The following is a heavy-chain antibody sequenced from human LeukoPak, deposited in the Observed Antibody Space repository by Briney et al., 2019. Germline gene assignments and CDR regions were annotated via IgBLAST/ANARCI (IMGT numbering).Heavy chain of an antibody. D-gene: IGHD3-3*01. Sequence: SETLSLTCTVSGGSISSGGYYWSWIRQHPGKGLEWIGYIYYSGSTYYNPSLKSRVTISVYTSKKQFSLKLSSVTAADTAVYYCARAPIFGVVTLDYWGQGTLVTVSS. CDR1: GGSISSGGYY. CDR2: IYYSGST. V-gene: IGHV4-31*03. CDR3: ARAPIFGVVTLDY. J-gene: IGHJ4*02.